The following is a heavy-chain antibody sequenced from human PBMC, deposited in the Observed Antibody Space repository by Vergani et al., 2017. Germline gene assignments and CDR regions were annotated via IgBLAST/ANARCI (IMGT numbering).Heavy chain of an antibody. D-gene: IGHD3-22*01. Sequence: QVQLVQSGAEVKKPGASVKVSCKASGYTFTSYAMHWVRQAPGQRLEWMGWINAGNGNTKYSQKFQGRVTITRDTSASTAYRELSILRSEDTAVYYCARDRRKLYYYDSSGSQNWFDPWGQGTLVTVSS. J-gene: IGHJ5*02. V-gene: IGHV1-3*01. CDR2: INAGNGNT. CDR3: ARDRRKLYYYDSSGSQNWFDP. CDR1: GYTFTSYA.